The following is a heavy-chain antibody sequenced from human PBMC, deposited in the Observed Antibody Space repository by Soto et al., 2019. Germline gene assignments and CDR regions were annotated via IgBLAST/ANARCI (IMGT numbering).Heavy chain of an antibody. D-gene: IGHD3-10*02. Sequence: QVPLVQSGAEVKEPGDSVRVSCEASGYTFTAYYIHWVRRAPGQGLEWMGWINPKFGDTTYAQDFQGRVSMTTDMSISTVYMELIRLTSDDTAIYYCARNMDYYYGRGSGNGHGVWGQGTMVTVFS. J-gene: IGHJ6*02. CDR3: ARNMDYYYGRGSGNGHGV. CDR2: INPKFGDT. V-gene: IGHV1-2*02. CDR1: GYTFTAYY.